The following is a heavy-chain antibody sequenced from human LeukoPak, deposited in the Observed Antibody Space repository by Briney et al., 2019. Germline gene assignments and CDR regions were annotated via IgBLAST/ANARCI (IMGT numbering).Heavy chain of an antibody. J-gene: IGHJ4*02. V-gene: IGHV4-30-4*01. CDR2: IYYSGST. CDR3: ARGETYYYDNSPYVDS. CDR1: SGSISSEVYY. D-gene: IGHD3-22*01. Sequence: SETLSLTCTVSSGSISSEVYYWSWIRQPPGKGLEWIGSIYYSGSTYYSPSFKSRLSISIDTSKNQFPLKLSSVTAADTAVYYCARGETYYYDNSPYVDSWGQGTLVTVSS.